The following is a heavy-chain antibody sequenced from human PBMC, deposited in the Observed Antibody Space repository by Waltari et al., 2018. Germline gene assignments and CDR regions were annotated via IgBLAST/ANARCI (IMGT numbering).Heavy chain of an antibody. D-gene: IGHD6-13*01. V-gene: IGHV4-39*01. Sequence: QLQLQESGPGLVTPSETLSLTCPVSGGSISSSSYSWGWIRQPTREGLEWIGSIYYRGGTNYTPALKSRVTISVDTSKNQCSLKLRSVTAADTAVYYCARAPYSSSWLETDYYYYYYMDVWGKGTTVTVSS. CDR3: ARAPYSSSWLETDYYYYYYMDV. CDR1: GGSISSSSYS. J-gene: IGHJ6*03. CDR2: IYYRGGT.